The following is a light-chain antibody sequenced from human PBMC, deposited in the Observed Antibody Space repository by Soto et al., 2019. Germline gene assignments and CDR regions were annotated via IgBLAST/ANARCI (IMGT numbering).Light chain of an antibody. CDR1: SSNIGSRT. V-gene: IGLV1-44*01. Sequence: QSVLTQQPSASGTPGQRVTISCSGSSSNIGSRTVNWYQQLPGTAPKLLTYATYQRPSGVPDRFSGSKSGTSASLAISGLQSEDEAEYSCAVWDDSLNAWVFGGGTKLTVL. CDR2: ATY. CDR3: AVWDDSLNAWV. J-gene: IGLJ3*02.